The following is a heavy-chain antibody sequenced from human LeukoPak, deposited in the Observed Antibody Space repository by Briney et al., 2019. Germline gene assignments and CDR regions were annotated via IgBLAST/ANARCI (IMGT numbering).Heavy chain of an antibody. D-gene: IGHD6-19*01. CDR3: ARGSSSLWLDPYYYYYYMDV. CDR1: GFTFSSYE. Sequence: TGGSLRLSCAASGFTFSSYEMNWVRQAPGKGLEWVSYISSSGSTIYYADSVKGRFTISRDNAKNSLYLQMNSLRAEDTAVYYCARGSSSLWLDPYYYYYYMDVWGKGTTVTVSS. CDR2: ISSSGSTI. J-gene: IGHJ6*03. V-gene: IGHV3-48*03.